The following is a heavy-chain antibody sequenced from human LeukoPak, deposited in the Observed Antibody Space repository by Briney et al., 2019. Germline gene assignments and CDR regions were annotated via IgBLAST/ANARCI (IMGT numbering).Heavy chain of an antibody. J-gene: IGHJ4*02. Sequence: PSETLSLTCTVSGGSISSYYWSWIRQPPGKGLEWIGYIYYSGSTNYNPSLKRRVTISVDTSKNQFSLKLSSVTAADTAVYYCARSPLRFLEWLSYFDYWGQGTLVTVSS. V-gene: IGHV4-59*08. CDR2: IYYSGST. CDR3: ARSPLRFLEWLSYFDY. CDR1: GGSISSYY. D-gene: IGHD3-3*01.